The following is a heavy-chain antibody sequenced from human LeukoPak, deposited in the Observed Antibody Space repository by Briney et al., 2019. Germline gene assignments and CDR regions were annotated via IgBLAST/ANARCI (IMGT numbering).Heavy chain of an antibody. CDR1: GFTFSDYY. V-gene: IGHV3-11*01. D-gene: IGHD6-13*01. J-gene: IGHJ3*02. Sequence: GGSLRLSCAASGFTFSDYYMSWIRQAPGKGLEWVSYISSSGSTVYYADSVKGRFTISRDNAKNSLYLQMNSLRAEDTAVYYCAGIKKIAAVSEFSAFDIWGQGTMVTVSS. CDR2: ISSSGSTV. CDR3: AGIKKIAAVSEFSAFDI.